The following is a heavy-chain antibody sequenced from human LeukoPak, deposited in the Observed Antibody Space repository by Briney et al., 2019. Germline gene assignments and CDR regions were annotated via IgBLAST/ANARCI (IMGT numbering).Heavy chain of an antibody. Sequence: SVKVSCKASGGTFSSYAISWVRQAPGQGLEWMGGIIPIFGTANYAQKFQGRVTITADGSTSTAYMELSSLRSEDTAVYYCARAATVQEYYFDYWGQGTLVTVSS. CDR2: IIPIFGTA. CDR1: GGTFSSYA. V-gene: IGHV1-69*01. J-gene: IGHJ4*02. CDR3: ARAATVQEYYFDY. D-gene: IGHD2-15*01.